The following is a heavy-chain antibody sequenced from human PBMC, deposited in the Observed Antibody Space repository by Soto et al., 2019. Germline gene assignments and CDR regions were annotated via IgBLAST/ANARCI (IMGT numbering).Heavy chain of an antibody. V-gene: IGHV1-3*01. J-gene: IGHJ4*02. CDR3: ARGGPTYYYDSSGYLFY. CDR2: INAGNGNT. D-gene: IGHD3-22*01. CDR1: GYTFTSYA. Sequence: ASVKVSCKASGYTFTSYAMHWVRQAPGQRLEWMGWINAGNGNTKYSQKFQGRVTITRDTSASTAYMELSSLRSEDTAVYYCARGGPTYYYDSSGYLFYWGQGTLVTVSS.